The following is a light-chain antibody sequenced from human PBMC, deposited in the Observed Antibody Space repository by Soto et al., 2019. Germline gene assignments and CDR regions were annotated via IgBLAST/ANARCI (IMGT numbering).Light chain of an antibody. Sequence: DIQMTQSQSSLSASVGDRVTITCQASQNINNYVNWYQQKPGRAPKILIYDASNLEAGVPSRFSGSGSGTDFTFTISRLQPEDIATYYCQQYENLPTLGQGTRLEIK. V-gene: IGKV1-33*01. J-gene: IGKJ5*01. CDR1: QNINNY. CDR2: DAS. CDR3: QQYENLPT.